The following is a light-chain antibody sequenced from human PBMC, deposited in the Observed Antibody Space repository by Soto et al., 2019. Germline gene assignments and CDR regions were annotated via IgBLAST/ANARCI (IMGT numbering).Light chain of an antibody. CDR2: GAS. J-gene: IGKJ5*01. CDR3: QQCGRSPIT. CDR1: QSVSSN. V-gene: IGKV3-15*01. Sequence: EIVMTQSPATLSVSPGERSTLSCSASQSVSSNLAWYQQKPGQAPMLLIYGASTRATGIPARFSGSGSGTDFTLTITRLEPEDFAVYYCQQCGRSPITFGQGTRLEIK.